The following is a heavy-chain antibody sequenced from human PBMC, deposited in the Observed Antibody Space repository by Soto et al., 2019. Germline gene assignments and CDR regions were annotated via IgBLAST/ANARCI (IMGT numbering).Heavy chain of an antibody. CDR1: GGSISSYY. Sequence: SSETLSLTCTVSGGSISSYYWSWIRQPPGKGLEWIGYIYYSRSNYYNPSLKSRLTISIDTSKNQFSLKLSSVTAADAAVYFCARAPVFYDSGGYSHYAFDSWGQGTMVTVSS. CDR3: ARAPVFYDSGGYSHYAFDS. V-gene: IGHV4-59*06. CDR2: IYYSRSN. D-gene: IGHD3-22*01. J-gene: IGHJ3*01.